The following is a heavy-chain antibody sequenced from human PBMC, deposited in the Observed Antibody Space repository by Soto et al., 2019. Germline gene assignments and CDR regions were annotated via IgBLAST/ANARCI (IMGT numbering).Heavy chain of an antibody. Sequence: ASVKVSCKASGYTFTSYGISWVRQAPGQGLEWMGWISAYNGNTNYAQKLQGRVTMTTDTSTSTAYMELRSLRSEDTAVYYCARVGYGGNSLYYFDYWGQGTLVTVSS. CDR1: GYTFTSYG. V-gene: IGHV1-18*01. J-gene: IGHJ4*02. CDR3: ARVGYGGNSLYYFDY. CDR2: ISAYNGNT. D-gene: IGHD2-21*02.